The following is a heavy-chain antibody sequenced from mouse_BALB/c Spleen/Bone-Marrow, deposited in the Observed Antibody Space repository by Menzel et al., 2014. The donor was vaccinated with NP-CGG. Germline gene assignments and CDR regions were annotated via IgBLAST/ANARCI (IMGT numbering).Heavy chain of an antibody. CDR1: GYTFTDLT. V-gene: IGHV1-67*01. CDR2: ISTYYGNT. J-gene: IGHJ1*01. Sequence: VQLQPSGPELVRPGASVTISCKGSGYTFTDLTMHWVKQSHAKSLAWIGVISTYYGNTNYNHKFKDKATMTVDKSSSTAYMELARLTTEDSAIYYCARSTTVVERYWFFDVWCAGTTVTVSS. D-gene: IGHD1-1*01. CDR3: ARSTTVVERYWFFDV.